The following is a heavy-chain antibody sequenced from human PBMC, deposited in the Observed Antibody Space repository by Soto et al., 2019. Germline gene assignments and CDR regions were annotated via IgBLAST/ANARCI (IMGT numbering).Heavy chain of an antibody. Sequence: PGGSLRLSCAASGFTVSSTYMIWVLQAPGKGLEWVSVIYNDGTTYFADSVKGRFTISRDNSKNTLYLQMNSLRAEDTAVYFCARDLGYCTGGSCYSDYYGMDVWGQGTTVTVSS. CDR1: GFTVSSTY. D-gene: IGHD2-15*01. J-gene: IGHJ6*02. CDR3: ARDLGYCTGGSCYSDYYGMDV. V-gene: IGHV3-53*01. CDR2: IYNDGTT.